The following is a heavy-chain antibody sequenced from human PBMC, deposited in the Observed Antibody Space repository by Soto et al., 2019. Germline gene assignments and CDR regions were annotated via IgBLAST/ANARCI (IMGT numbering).Heavy chain of an antibody. CDR1: GYTFTSYA. Sequence: QVQLVQSGAEVKKPGASVKVSCKASGYTFTSYAMHWVRQAPGQRLEWMGWINAGNGNTKYSQKFQGRVTITRDTSASTAYMELSSLRSEDTAVYYCAREGGYGEYYYYYGMDVWGQGTTVTVSS. V-gene: IGHV1-3*01. J-gene: IGHJ6*02. D-gene: IGHD4-17*01. CDR3: AREGGYGEYYYYYGMDV. CDR2: INAGNGNT.